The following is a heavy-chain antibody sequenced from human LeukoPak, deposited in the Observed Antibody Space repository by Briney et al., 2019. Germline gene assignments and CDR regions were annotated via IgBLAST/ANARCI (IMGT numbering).Heavy chain of an antibody. CDR1: GYTFTSYD. J-gene: IGHJ5*02. Sequence: ASVKVSCKASGYTFTSYDINWVRQATGQVLEWMGWMNPNSGNTGYAQKFQGRVTMTRNTSISTAYMELSSLRSEDTAVYYCARGCYDSSGYYQNWFDPWGQGTLVTVSS. CDR3: ARGCYDSSGYYQNWFDP. CDR2: MNPNSGNT. D-gene: IGHD3-22*01. V-gene: IGHV1-8*01.